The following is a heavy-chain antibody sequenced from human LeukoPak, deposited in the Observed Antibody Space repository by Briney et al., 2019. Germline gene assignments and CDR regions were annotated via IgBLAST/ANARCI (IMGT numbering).Heavy chain of an antibody. Sequence: TSETLSLTCTVSGGSISGYYWSWIRQPPGKGLEWIGYIYYTGSTNYNPSLKSRVTISVDTSKNQFSLKLSSVTAADTAVYYCARSDGSIPRDFDYWGQGTLVTVSS. CDR2: IYYTGST. CDR3: ARSDGSIPRDFDY. D-gene: IGHD6-6*01. V-gene: IGHV4-59*01. J-gene: IGHJ4*02. CDR1: GGSISGYY.